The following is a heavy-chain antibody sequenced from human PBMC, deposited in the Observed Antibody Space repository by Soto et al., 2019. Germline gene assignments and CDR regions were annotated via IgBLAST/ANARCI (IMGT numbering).Heavy chain of an antibody. V-gene: IGHV4-30-2*01. Sequence: SETLSLTCAVSGGSISGGGFSWSWIRQPPGKGLEWIGYILHTGGTQYNPSLKSRVSVSVDKSKNQFSLHLTSVTAADTAVYYCARLQFGEGFDYWGQGALVTVSS. CDR1: GGSISGGGFS. CDR3: ARLQFGEGFDY. J-gene: IGHJ4*02. D-gene: IGHD3-10*01. CDR2: ILHTGGT.